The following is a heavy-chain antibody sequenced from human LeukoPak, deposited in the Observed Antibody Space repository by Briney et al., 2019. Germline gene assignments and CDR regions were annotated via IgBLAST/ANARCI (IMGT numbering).Heavy chain of an antibody. CDR1: GGTFSSYA. J-gene: IGHJ6*04. D-gene: IGHD3-9*01. CDR3: ARDSDDILTGYYSGSADYYYYYGMDV. Sequence: SVKVSCKASGGTFSSYAISWVRQAPGPGLEWMGGIIPIFGTANYAQKFHGKVTITADKSTSTAYMELSSLRSEDTAVYYCARDSDDILTGYYSGSADYYYYYGMDVWGKGTTVTVSS. V-gene: IGHV1-69*06. CDR2: IIPIFGTA.